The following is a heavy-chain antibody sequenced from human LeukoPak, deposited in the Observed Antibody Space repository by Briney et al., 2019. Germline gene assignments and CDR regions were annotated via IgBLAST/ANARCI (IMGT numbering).Heavy chain of an antibody. D-gene: IGHD3-3*01. V-gene: IGHV3-11*01. CDR3: ARAMVPYYDFWSGYADFAY. J-gene: IGHJ4*02. Sequence: GGSLRLSCAASGFTFSDYYMSWIRQAPGKGLEWVSYISSSGSTIYYADSVKGRFTISRDNAKNSLCLQMNSLRAEDTAVYYCARAMVPYYDFWSGYADFAYWGQGTLVTVSS. CDR2: ISSSGSTI. CDR1: GFTFSDYY.